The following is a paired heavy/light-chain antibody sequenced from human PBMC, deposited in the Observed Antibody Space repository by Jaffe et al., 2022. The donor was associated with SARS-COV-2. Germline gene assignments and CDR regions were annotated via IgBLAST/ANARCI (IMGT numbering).Light chain of an antibody. Sequence: DIQMTQSPSSLSASVGDRVTISCRASQGISNSLDWFQQKPGKAPRSLIYAASSLQSGVPSRFSGSGSGTDFTLTISSLQPEDFATYYCRQYKSYPITFGQGTRLEIK. CDR2: AAS. CDR3: RQYKSYPIT. CDR1: QGISNS. V-gene: IGKV1-16*01. J-gene: IGKJ5*01.
Heavy chain of an antibody. CDR1: GFTFSDHY. V-gene: IGHV3-72*01. Sequence: EVQLVESGGGLVQPGGSLRLSCAASGFTFSDHYMDWVRQAPGKGLEWVGRTRNKANSYTTEYAASVKGRFTVSRDDSKNSLYLQMNSLKADDTAVYYCVRVTVNIYSFDYWGQGILVTVSS. J-gene: IGHJ4*02. D-gene: IGHD4-17*01. CDR3: VRVTVNIYSFDY. CDR2: TRNKANSYTT.